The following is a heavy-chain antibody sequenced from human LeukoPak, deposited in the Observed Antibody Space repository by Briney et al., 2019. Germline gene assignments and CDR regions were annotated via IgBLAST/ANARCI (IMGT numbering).Heavy chain of an antibody. Sequence: PSETLSLTCTVSGGSISSYYWSWIRQPPGKGLEWIGYIYYSGSTNYNPSLKSRVTMSVDTSKNQFPLKLSSVTAADTAVYYCARSAVVVPEYYYYYYYMDVWGKGTTVTVSS. CDR3: ARSAVVVPEYYYYYYYMDV. J-gene: IGHJ6*03. D-gene: IGHD2-2*01. CDR2: IYYSGST. CDR1: GGSISSYY. V-gene: IGHV4-59*12.